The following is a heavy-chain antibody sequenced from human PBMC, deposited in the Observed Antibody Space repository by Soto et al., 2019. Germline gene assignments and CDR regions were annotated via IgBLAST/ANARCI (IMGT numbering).Heavy chain of an antibody. CDR3: ARGSQRGSSSLNWFDP. CDR1: GASISGFY. CDR2: IYATGTT. Sequence: PSETLSLTCTVSGASISGFYWSWIRKSAGKGLEWIGRIYATGTTDYNPSLKSRVIISVDTSKNQFSLKLRSVTAADTAVYYCARGSQRGSSSLNWFDPWGQGTLVSVYS. J-gene: IGHJ5*02. D-gene: IGHD6-13*01. V-gene: IGHV4-4*07.